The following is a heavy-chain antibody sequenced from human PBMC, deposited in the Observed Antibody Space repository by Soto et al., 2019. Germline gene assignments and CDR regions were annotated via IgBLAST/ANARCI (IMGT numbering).Heavy chain of an antibody. J-gene: IGHJ4*02. V-gene: IGHV4-34*01. D-gene: IGHD4-17*01. CDR1: GGSFNGYY. CDR2: INHSGST. Sequence: QVQLRQWGAGLVKPSETLSLTCAVYGGSFNGYYWNWIRQPPGKGLEWIGEINHSGSTNYNPSLKRRVSISVDTSKNQFSLGLSAVTAADTAVYCCASQRPTVTTFDYWGQGTLVTVSS. CDR3: ASQRPTVTTFDY.